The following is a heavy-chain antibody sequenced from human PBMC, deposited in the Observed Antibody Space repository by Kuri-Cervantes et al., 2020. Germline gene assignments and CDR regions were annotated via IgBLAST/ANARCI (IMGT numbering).Heavy chain of an antibody. CDR2: IYYSGST. V-gene: IGHV4-39*07. CDR3: ARAGEIVVVIKGGFDI. Sequence: SETLSLTCTVSGGSISSSSYYWGWIRQPPGKGLEWIGSIYYSGSTSYNPSLKSRVTISVDTSKNQFSLKLSSVTAADTAVYYCARAGEIVVVIKGGFDIWDQGTMVTVSS. D-gene: IGHD3-22*01. CDR1: GGSISSSSYY. J-gene: IGHJ3*02.